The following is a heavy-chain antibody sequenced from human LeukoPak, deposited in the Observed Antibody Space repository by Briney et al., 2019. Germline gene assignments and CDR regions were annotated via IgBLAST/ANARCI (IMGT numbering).Heavy chain of an antibody. CDR1: GFTFNNYW. CDR2: INPAGSST. CDR3: AGVDAAMPDAFDI. J-gene: IGHJ3*02. D-gene: IGHD5-18*01. Sequence: GGSLRLSCAASGFTFNNYWVHWVRQVPGKGLVWVSRINPAGSSTSYADSVKGRFTIFRDNAKNTVYLQMNSLRADDTAVYYCAGVDAAMPDAFDIWGQGTTVTVSS. V-gene: IGHV3-74*01.